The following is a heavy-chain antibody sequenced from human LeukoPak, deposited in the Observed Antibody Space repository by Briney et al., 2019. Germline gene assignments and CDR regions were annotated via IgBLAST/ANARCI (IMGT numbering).Heavy chain of an antibody. CDR3: ARNYFSGYFDY. D-gene: IGHD3-10*01. Sequence: PGGSLRLSCAASGFTLSSNYTSWGRPAPRKGLEWVSDIYSGGSTYYADSVKGRFTISRDNSKNTLYLQMNSLRAEDTAVYYCARNYFSGYFDYWGQGTLVTVSS. J-gene: IGHJ4*02. CDR1: GFTLSSNY. CDR2: IYSGGST. V-gene: IGHV3-53*01.